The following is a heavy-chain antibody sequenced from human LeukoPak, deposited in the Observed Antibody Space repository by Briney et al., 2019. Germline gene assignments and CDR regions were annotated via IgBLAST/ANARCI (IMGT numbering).Heavy chain of an antibody. Sequence: ASVKVSCKASGYTFTGYYMHWVRQAPGQTLEWMGWINPNSGGTNYAQKFQGRVTMTRDTSNSTAYRELSRLRSDDTAVYYCARDYGATRVPGYWGQGTLVSVSS. CDR2: INPNSGGT. D-gene: IGHD4/OR15-4a*01. CDR1: GYTFTGYY. J-gene: IGHJ4*02. V-gene: IGHV1-2*02. CDR3: ARDYGATRVPGY.